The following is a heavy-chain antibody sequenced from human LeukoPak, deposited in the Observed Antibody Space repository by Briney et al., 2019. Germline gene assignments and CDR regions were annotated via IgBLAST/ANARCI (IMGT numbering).Heavy chain of an antibody. Sequence: SETLSLTCAVYGGSFSGYYWSWIRQSPGKGLEWIGEINHSGITNYNPSLKSRVTISVDTSKNQFSLKLNSVTPADTAVYYCARRRQYDSSLFWNFDLWGRGTLVTVSS. CDR2: INHSGIT. CDR1: GGSFSGYY. J-gene: IGHJ2*01. D-gene: IGHD6-6*01. CDR3: ARRRQYDSSLFWNFDL. V-gene: IGHV4-34*01.